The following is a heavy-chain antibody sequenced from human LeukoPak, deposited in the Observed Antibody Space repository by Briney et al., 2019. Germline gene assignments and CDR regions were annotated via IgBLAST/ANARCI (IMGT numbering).Heavy chain of an antibody. V-gene: IGHV1-46*01. CDR1: GYTLTSYY. D-gene: IGHD3-10*01. CDR3: ARGGDGHAFGI. Sequence: ASVKVSCKASGYTLTSYYMHWVRQAPGQGLGWMGIINCSGGGTNYAHQFQGRVTMTRDTSTSTVHMELSSLRPEDTGMYYCARGGDGHAFGIWGQGTLVTVSS. CDR2: INCSGGGT. J-gene: IGHJ3*02.